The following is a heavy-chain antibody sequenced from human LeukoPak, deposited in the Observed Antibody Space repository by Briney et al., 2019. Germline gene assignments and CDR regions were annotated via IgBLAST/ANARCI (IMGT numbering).Heavy chain of an antibody. J-gene: IGHJ3*01. V-gene: IGHV4-59*11. D-gene: IGHD2-21*01. CDR2: VSYTGRT. CDR3: ARLLDNDIGGDPDTFDV. Sequence: PSETLSLTCTVSGGSLSGHYWSWIRQPPGKRLEWIGYVSYTGRTKYNPSLQSRVTISIDTSKSQFSLKLTSVTSADTAVYSCARLLDNDIGGDPDTFDVWGQGTTVIVSS. CDR1: GGSLSGHY.